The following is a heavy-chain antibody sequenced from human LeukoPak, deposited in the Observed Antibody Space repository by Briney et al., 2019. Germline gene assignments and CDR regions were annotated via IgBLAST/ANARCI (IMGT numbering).Heavy chain of an antibody. V-gene: IGHV1-69*04. J-gene: IGHJ4*02. CDR3: ARESADPLWY. CDR1: GGTFSSYA. CDR2: IIPIFGIA. Sequence: ASVKVSCKASGGTFSSYAISWVRQAPGQGLEWMGRIIPIFGIANYAQKFQGRVTITADKSTSTAYMELSSLRSEDTAVYYCARESADPLWYWGQGTLVIVSS. D-gene: IGHD2-21*01.